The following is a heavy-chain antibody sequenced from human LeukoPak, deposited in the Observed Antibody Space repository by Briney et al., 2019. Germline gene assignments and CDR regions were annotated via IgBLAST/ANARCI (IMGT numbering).Heavy chain of an antibody. CDR1: GGSFSGYY. V-gene: IGHV4-34*01. Sequence: SETLSLTCAVYGGSFSGYYWSWIRQPPGKGLEWIGEINHSGSTNHNPSLKSRVTISVDTSKNQFSLKLSSVTAADTAVYYCARGTRRGIAARPLDYWGQGTLVTVSS. CDR2: INHSGST. CDR3: ARGTRRGIAARPLDY. D-gene: IGHD6-6*01. J-gene: IGHJ4*02.